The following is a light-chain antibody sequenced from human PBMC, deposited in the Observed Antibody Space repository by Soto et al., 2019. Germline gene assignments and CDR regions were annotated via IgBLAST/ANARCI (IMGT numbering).Light chain of an antibody. CDR1: QTISSW. CDR3: QHYNSYSEA. CDR2: KAS. Sequence: DIQMTQTHSTLSGSVGDRVAITCRASQTISSWLAWYQQKPGKAPKLLIYKASTLKGGVPSRFSGSGSGTEFTLTISSLQPDDFATYYCQHYNSYSEAFGQGTKV. V-gene: IGKV1-5*03. J-gene: IGKJ1*01.